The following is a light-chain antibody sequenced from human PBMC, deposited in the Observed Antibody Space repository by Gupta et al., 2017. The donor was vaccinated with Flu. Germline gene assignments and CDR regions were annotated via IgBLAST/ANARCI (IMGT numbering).Light chain of an antibody. J-gene: IGKJ2*01. CDR3: QQYKSLPYT. V-gene: IGKV1-5*03. CDR1: DDISTW. CDR2: TAS. Sequence: DIQMTQSPSTLSASVGGSVTITCRASDDISTWLAWYQQKPGEAPKLIIFTASTLQSGVPSRFTGSGSGTEFTRSSSSLQPDDFASYYCQQYKSLPYTFGQGTRLEI.